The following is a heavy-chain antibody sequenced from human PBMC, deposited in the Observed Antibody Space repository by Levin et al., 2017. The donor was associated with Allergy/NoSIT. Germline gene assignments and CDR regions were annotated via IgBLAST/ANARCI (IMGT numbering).Heavy chain of an antibody. Sequence: PGGSLRLSCAASGFTFSDYYMSWIRQAPGKGLEWVSYISSSGSTIYYADSVKGRFTISRDNAKNSLYLQMNSLRAEDTAVYYCARDCTVTPCKARRYYYGMDVWGQGTTVTVSS. D-gene: IGHD4-11*01. CDR1: GFTFSDYY. J-gene: IGHJ6*02. CDR3: ARDCTVTPCKARRYYYGMDV. V-gene: IGHV3-11*01. CDR2: ISSSGSTI.